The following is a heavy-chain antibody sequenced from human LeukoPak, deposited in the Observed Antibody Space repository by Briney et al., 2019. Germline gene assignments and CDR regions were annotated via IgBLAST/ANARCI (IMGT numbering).Heavy chain of an antibody. V-gene: IGHV3-7*01. CDR3: AREDGIVGDSSAFDI. CDR2: IKQDGSEK. J-gene: IGHJ3*02. D-gene: IGHD1-26*01. Sequence: GGSLTLSCAASGFTFSSYWMSWVRQAPGKGLEWVANIKQDGSEKYYVDSVKGRFTISRDNAKNSLYLQMNSLRVEDTAVYYCAREDGIVGDSSAFDIWGQGTMVTVSS. CDR1: GFTFSSYW.